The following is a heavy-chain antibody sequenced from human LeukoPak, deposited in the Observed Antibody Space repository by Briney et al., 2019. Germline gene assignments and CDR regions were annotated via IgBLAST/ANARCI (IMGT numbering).Heavy chain of an antibody. Sequence: ASVKVSCKASGHTFTGYYMHWVRQAPGQGLEWMGWINPNSGGTNYAQKFQGRVTMTRDTSISTAYMELSRLRSDDTAVYYCAGSRIAVAGSLDYWGQGTLVTVSS. J-gene: IGHJ4*02. V-gene: IGHV1-2*02. D-gene: IGHD6-19*01. CDR2: INPNSGGT. CDR1: GHTFTGYY. CDR3: AGSRIAVAGSLDY.